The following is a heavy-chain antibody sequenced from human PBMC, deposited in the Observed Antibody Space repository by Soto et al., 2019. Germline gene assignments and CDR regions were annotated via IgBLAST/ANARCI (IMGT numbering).Heavy chain of an antibody. D-gene: IGHD2-15*01. CDR1: GGSISSDC. J-gene: IGHJ5*02. CDR2: IYYSGST. CDR3: VNGGCSGGSCYPWISWFDP. Sequence: QVQLQESGPGLLKPSETLSLTCSVSGGSISSDCWSWVRQPPGKGLEWIGYIYYSGSTKYNPSLKSRVTISVDTSKNQFSLKLSSVTAADTAVYYCVNGGCSGGSCYPWISWFDPWGQGTLVTVSS. V-gene: IGHV4-59*08.